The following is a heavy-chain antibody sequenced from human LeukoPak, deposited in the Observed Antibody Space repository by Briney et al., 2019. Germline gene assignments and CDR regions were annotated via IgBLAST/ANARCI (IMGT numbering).Heavy chain of an antibody. CDR2: ISYDGSTQ. J-gene: IGHJ6*02. D-gene: IGHD3-10*01. CDR1: GFTFNSYG. CDR3: AKDYYSGSGSYYSYYGMDV. V-gene: IGHV3-30*18. Sequence: GGSLRLSCAASGFTFNSYGMQGVRQAPGKGRVGVAVISYDGSTQYYTDYVKGQFTISRDSSETKLELKMNSMRAEETAVYYCAKDYYSGSGSYYSYYGMDVWGQGTPVTVSS.